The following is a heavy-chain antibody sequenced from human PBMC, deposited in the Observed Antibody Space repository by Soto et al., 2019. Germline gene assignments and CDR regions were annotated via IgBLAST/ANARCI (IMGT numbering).Heavy chain of an antibody. CDR2: IWYDGSNK. CDR1: GFTFSNYA. D-gene: IGHD3-22*01. J-gene: IGHJ5*02. Sequence: QPGGSLRLCCAASGFTFSNYAMDGVRQAPGKGLEWVAVIWYDGSNKYYADSVKGRFTISRDNSKNTVYLQMNSLRAEDTAVYYCVKEGYYYDSSGYYYGWFDPWGQGTLVTVSS. V-gene: IGHV3-33*06. CDR3: VKEGYYYDSSGYYYGWFDP.